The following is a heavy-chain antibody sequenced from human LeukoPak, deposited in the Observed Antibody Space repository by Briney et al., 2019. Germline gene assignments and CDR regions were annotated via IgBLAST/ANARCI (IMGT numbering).Heavy chain of an antibody. J-gene: IGHJ4*02. CDR2: INHSGNT. D-gene: IGHD3-9*01. V-gene: IGHV4-34*01. CDR1: GGSFSGYY. Sequence: SETLSLTCAVYGGSFSGYYWSWIRQPPGKGLEWIAEINHSGNTNYNPSLKSRVTISVDTSKNQFSLKLSSVTAADTAVYYCARGMARYYDILTGYSHWGQGTLVTVSS. CDR3: ARGMARYYDILTGYSH.